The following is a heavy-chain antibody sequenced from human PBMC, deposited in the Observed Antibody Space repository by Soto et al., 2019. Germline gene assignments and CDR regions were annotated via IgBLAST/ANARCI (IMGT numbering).Heavy chain of an antibody. CDR2: IFYSGTT. V-gene: IGHV4-39*01. J-gene: IGHJ2*01. Sequence: QLQLQESGPGLVKPSETLSLTCTVSGDSISSSSYYWVWIRQPQGGGLGWIGSIFYSGTTYYNPSLKSRVTISIDTSKNQFSLKLTSVTAADTAVYYCAKTGPYDILTYWYFDLWGRGTLVTVSS. D-gene: IGHD3-9*01. CDR3: AKTGPYDILTYWYFDL. CDR1: GDSISSSSYY.